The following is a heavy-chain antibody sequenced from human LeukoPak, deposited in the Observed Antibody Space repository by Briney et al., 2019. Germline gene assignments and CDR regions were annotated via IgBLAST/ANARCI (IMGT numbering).Heavy chain of an antibody. CDR1: GFTFSSYW. J-gene: IGHJ6*03. CDR3: ARAMYYYDSSGYYTPFGHYYYMDV. D-gene: IGHD3-22*01. CDR2: IKQDGSEK. Sequence: SGGSLRLSCAASGFTFSSYWMSWVRQAPGKGLEWVANIKQDGSEKYYVDSVKGRFTISRDNAKNSLYLQMNSLRAEDTALYYCARAMYYYDSSGYYTPFGHYYYMDVWGKGTTVTVSS. V-gene: IGHV3-7*03.